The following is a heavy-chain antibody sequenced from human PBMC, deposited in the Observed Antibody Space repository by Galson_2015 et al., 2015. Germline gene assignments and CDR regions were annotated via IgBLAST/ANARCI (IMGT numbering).Heavy chain of an antibody. D-gene: IGHD2-2*02. J-gene: IGHJ6*03. CDR1: GFSLSTSGMC. CDR2: IDWDDDK. V-gene: IGHV2-70*11. CDR3: ARALQAGYCSSTSCYTRYYYYMDV. Sequence: PALVKPTQTLTLPCTFSGFSLSTSGMCVSWIRQPPGKALEWLARIDWDDDKYYSTSLKTRLTISKDTSKNQVVLTMTNMDPVDTATYYCARALQAGYCSSTSCYTRYYYYMDVWGKGTTVTVSS.